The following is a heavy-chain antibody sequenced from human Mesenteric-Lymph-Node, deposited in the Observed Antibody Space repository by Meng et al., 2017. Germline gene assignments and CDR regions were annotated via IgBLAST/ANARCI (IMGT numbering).Heavy chain of an antibody. CDR1: GGSISSSSYY. V-gene: IGHV4-39*07. J-gene: IGHJ5*02. Sequence: SETLSLTCTVSGGSISSSSYYWGWIRQPPGKGLEWIGSIYYSGSTYYNPSLKSRVTISVDTSKNQFSLKLSSVTAADTAVYYCARTFGIAVAGTWFDPWGQETLVTVSS. CDR2: IYYSGST. D-gene: IGHD6-19*01. CDR3: ARTFGIAVAGTWFDP.